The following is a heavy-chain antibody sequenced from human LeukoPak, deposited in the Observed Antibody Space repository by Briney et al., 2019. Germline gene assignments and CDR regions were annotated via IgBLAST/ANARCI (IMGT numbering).Heavy chain of an antibody. J-gene: IGHJ5*02. CDR2: ISAYNGNT. D-gene: IGHD2-2*01. Sequence: ASVKVSCKASGYTFTSYGISWVRQAPGQGLEWMGWISAYNGNTNYAQKLQGRATMTTHTSTSTDYMELRSLRSDDTAVYYCARDRYCSITKCYNWFDPWGQGTLVTVSS. CDR1: GYTFTSYG. V-gene: IGHV1-18*01. CDR3: ARDRYCSITKCYNWFDP.